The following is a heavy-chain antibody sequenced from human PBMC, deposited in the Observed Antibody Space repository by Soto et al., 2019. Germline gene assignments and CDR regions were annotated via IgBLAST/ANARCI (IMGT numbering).Heavy chain of an antibody. CDR1: GGTFSSYA. CDR2: IIPIFGTA. CDR3: ARAGSDDDDAFDI. Sequence: ASVKVSCKASGGTFSSYAISWVRQAPGQGLEWTGGIIPIFGTANYAQKFQGGVTITADESTSTAYMELSSLRSEDTAVYYCARAGSDDDDAFDIWGQGTMVTVSS. D-gene: IGHD3-10*01. V-gene: IGHV1-69*13. J-gene: IGHJ3*02.